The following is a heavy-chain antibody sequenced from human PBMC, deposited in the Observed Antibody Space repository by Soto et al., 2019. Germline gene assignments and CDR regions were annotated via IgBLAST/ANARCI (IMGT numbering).Heavy chain of an antibody. CDR3: AKDTGYYDSSGYYYLFSYYYYGMDV. J-gene: IGHJ6*02. D-gene: IGHD3-22*01. CDR2: ISYDGSNK. V-gene: IGHV3-30*18. CDR1: GFTFSSYG. Sequence: GGSLRLSCAASGFTFSSYGMHWVRQAPGKGLEWVAVISYDGSNKYYADSVKGRFTISRDNSKNTLYLQMNSLRAEDTAVYYCAKDTGYYDSSGYYYLFSYYYYGMDVWGQGTTVTVSS.